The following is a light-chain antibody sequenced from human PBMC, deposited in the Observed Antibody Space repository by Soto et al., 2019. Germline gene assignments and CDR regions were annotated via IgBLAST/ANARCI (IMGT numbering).Light chain of an antibody. CDR1: ESVSNNY. CDR2: GAS. J-gene: IGKJ1*01. CDR3: QQYGSTPPT. Sequence: EIVLTQSPGTLSLSPGERATLSGRASESVSNNYLAWYQRKPGQAPRLLIYGASYRAPDIPYRFSGSGSGTDFTLTIARLEAEDFAVYICQQYGSTPPTFGLGTKVEI. V-gene: IGKV3-20*01.